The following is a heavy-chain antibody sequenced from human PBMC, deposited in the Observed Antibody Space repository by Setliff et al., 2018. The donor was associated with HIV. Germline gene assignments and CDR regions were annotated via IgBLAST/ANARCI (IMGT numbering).Heavy chain of an antibody. D-gene: IGHD4-4*01. CDR2: ISYDGSYK. Sequence: PGGSLRLSCAASGFTFSDYGFHWVRQAPGKGLEWVAVISYDGSYKYYADSVKGRFTISRDNSKNTLYVQMNSLRADDTAVYYCVRDLTTIVTRKVFDIWGQGTMVTV. CDR1: GFTFSDYG. CDR3: VRDLTTIVTRKVFDI. V-gene: IGHV3-30*19. J-gene: IGHJ3*02.